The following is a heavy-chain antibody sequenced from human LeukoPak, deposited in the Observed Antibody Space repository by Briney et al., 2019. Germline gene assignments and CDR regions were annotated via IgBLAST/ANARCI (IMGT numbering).Heavy chain of an antibody. V-gene: IGHV4-59*01. J-gene: IGHJ4*02. Sequence: SETLSLTCTVSGGSISSYYWSWIRQPPGKGLEWIGYIYYSGSTNYNPSLKSRVTISVDTSKNRFSLKLSSVTAADTAVYYCASSPTVTTYYFDYWGQGTLVTVSS. CDR3: ASSPTVTTYYFDY. CDR1: GGSISSYY. D-gene: IGHD4-17*01. CDR2: IYYSGST.